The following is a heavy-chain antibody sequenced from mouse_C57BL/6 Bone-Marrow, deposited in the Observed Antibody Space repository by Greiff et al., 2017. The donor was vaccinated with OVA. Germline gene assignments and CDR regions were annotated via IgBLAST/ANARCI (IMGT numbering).Heavy chain of an antibody. V-gene: IGHV3-6*01. Sequence: EVQLQESGPGLVKPSQSLSLTCSVTGYSITSGYYWNWIRQFPGNKLEWMGYISYDGSNNYNPSLKNRISITRDTSKNQFFLKLNSVTTEDTATYYCARGRDYDDYAMDYWGQGTSVTVSS. CDR3: ARGRDYDDYAMDY. CDR1: GYSITSGYY. D-gene: IGHD2-4*01. CDR2: ISYDGSN. J-gene: IGHJ4*01.